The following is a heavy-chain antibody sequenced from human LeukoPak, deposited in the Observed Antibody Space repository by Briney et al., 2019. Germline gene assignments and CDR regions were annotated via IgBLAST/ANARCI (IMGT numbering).Heavy chain of an antibody. CDR2: INHSGST. CDR1: GGSFSGYY. CDR3: ARGWVYSGYLFDY. Sequence: SETLSLTCAVYGGSFSGYYWSWIRQPPGKGLEWIGGINHSGSTNYNPSLKSRVTVSVDTSKNQFSLKLSSVTAADTAVYYCARGWVYSGYLFDYWGQGTLVTVSS. J-gene: IGHJ4*02. D-gene: IGHD5-12*01. V-gene: IGHV4-34*01.